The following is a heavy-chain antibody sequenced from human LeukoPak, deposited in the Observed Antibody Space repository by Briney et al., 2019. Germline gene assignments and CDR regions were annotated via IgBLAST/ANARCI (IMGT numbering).Heavy chain of an antibody. CDR3: ARGHWFDP. J-gene: IGHJ5*02. V-gene: IGHV3-23*01. D-gene: IGHD3-16*01. CDR2: IRGSVDST. CDR1: GFTFSSYA. Sequence: GGSLRLSCAASGFTFSSYAMSWVRQAPGKGLEWVSGIRGSVDSTYYADSVKGRFTISRDNAKNSLYLQMNSLRAEDTAVYSCARGHWFDPWGQGTLVPSPQ.